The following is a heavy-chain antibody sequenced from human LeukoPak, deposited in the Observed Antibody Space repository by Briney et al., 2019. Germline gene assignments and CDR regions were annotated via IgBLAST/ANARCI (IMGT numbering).Heavy chain of an antibody. CDR2: IYYNGST. CDR3: ARLGPMVRGVIITDYYYGMDV. CDR1: GGSISSYY. V-gene: IGHV4-59*01. Sequence: SETLSLTCTVSGGSISSYYWSWIRQPPGKGLEWIGYIYYNGSTNYNPSLKSRVTISVDTSKNQFSLKLSSVTAADTAVYYCARLGPMVRGVIITDYYYGMDVWGQGTTVTVSS. J-gene: IGHJ6*02. D-gene: IGHD3-10*01.